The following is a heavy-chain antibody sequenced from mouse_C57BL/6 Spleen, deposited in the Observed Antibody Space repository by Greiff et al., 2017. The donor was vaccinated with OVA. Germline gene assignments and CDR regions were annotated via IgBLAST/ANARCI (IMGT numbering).Heavy chain of an antibody. CDR3: ARQGNDYWFAY. Sequence: DVKLVESGGDLVKPGGSLKLSCAASGFTFSSYGMSWVRQTPDKRLEWVATISSGGSYTYYPDSVKGRFTISRDNAKNTLYLQMSSLKSEDTAMYYCARQGNDYWFAYWGQGTLVTVSA. D-gene: IGHD2-4*01. CDR1: GFTFSSYG. V-gene: IGHV5-6*02. J-gene: IGHJ3*01. CDR2: ISSGGSYT.